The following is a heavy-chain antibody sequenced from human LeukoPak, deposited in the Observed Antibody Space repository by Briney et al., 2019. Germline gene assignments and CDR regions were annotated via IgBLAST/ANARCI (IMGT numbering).Heavy chain of an antibody. V-gene: IGHV4-34*01. Sequence: SETLSLTCTVSGVPFSNYYWSWVRQSPRQGLEWIGEINHSGYTNYNPSLKSRVTMSIDTSKNQFSLRLTSVTAADAGVYYCTRAVAGHPDWGQGTLVTVSS. D-gene: IGHD6-19*01. CDR2: INHSGYT. CDR1: GVPFSNYY. CDR3: TRAVAGHPD. J-gene: IGHJ4*02.